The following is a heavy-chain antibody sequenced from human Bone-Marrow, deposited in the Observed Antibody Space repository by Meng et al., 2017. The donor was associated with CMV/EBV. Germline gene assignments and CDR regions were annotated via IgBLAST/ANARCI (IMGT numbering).Heavy chain of an antibody. CDR1: GFTVSSNY. CDR2: ISSSSSYI. CDR3: ASLYSSSSVDY. V-gene: IGHV3-21*01. Sequence: GGSLRLSCAASGFTVSSNYMSWVRQAPGKGLEWVSSISSSSSYIYYADSVKGRFTISRDNAKNSLYLQMNSLRAEDTAVYYCASLYSSSSVDYWGQGTLVTVSS. D-gene: IGHD6-6*01. J-gene: IGHJ4*02.